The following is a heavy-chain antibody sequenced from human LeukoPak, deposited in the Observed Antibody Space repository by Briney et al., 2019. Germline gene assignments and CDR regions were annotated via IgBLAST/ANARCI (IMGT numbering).Heavy chain of an antibody. CDR3: ASWIQLWNFDY. CDR2: ICYSGST. Sequence: PSETLSLTCTVSGGSISSYYWSWIRQPPGKGLEWIGYICYSGSTNYNPSLKSRVTISVDTSKNQFSLKLSSVTAADTAVYYCASWIQLWNFDYWGQGTLVTVSS. CDR1: GGSISSYY. V-gene: IGHV4-59*01. J-gene: IGHJ4*02. D-gene: IGHD5-18*01.